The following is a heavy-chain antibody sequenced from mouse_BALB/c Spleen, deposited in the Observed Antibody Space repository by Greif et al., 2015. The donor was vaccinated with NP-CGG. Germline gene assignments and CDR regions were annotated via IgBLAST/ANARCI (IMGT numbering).Heavy chain of an antibody. V-gene: IGHV7-3*02. Sequence: EVKLVESGGGLVQPGGSLRLSCATSGFTFTDYYMSWVRQPPGKALEWLGFIRNKANGYTTEYSASVKGRFTISRDNSRSILYLQMNTLRAEDSATYYCARDSDYGFAYWGQGTLVTVSA. CDR1: GFTFTDYY. J-gene: IGHJ3*01. D-gene: IGHD2-4*01. CDR3: ARDSDYGFAY. CDR2: IRNKANGYTT.